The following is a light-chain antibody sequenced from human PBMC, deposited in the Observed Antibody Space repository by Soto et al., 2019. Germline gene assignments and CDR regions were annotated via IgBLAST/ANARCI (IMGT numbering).Light chain of an antibody. Sequence: IVLTHSPGTLSLSPGERATLYCRASQSVSPSSLAWYQQRPGQSPRLLIYGASSRATGIPDRFSGRGSGTDFTLIISRLEPEDFAVYYCQQFAGSFGGGTKVDIK. CDR2: GAS. V-gene: IGKV3-20*01. CDR1: QSVSPSS. CDR3: QQFAGS. J-gene: IGKJ4*02.